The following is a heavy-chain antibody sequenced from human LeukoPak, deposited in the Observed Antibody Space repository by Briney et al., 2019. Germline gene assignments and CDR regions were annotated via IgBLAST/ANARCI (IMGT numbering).Heavy chain of an antibody. V-gene: IGHV4-39*01. CDR1: GGSISSSSYY. J-gene: IGHJ4*02. Sequence: TLSLTCTVSGGSISSSSYYWGWIRQPPGKGLEWIGSIYYSGSTYYNPSLKSRVTISVDTSKNQFSLKLSSVTAADTAVYYCATLLRVTTLDYWGQGTLVTVSS. D-gene: IGHD4-17*01. CDR3: ATLLRVTTLDY. CDR2: IYYSGST.